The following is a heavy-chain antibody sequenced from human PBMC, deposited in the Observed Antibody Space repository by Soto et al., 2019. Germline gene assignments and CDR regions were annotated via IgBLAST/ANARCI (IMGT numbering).Heavy chain of an antibody. V-gene: IGHV3-7*01. Sequence: GGSLRLSCEASGFIFNNYWMSWVRQTPGEGLEWVANIKQDGSEKDYVDSVKGRFTISRDNAKNSLSLQMNSLRADDTAVYYCARDRSLTSWGQGTLVTVSS. CDR2: IKQDGSEK. CDR1: GFIFNNYW. CDR3: ARDRSLTS. J-gene: IGHJ5*02.